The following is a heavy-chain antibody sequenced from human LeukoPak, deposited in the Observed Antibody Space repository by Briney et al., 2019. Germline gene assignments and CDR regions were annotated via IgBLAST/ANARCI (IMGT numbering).Heavy chain of an antibody. CDR3: AKDRGSSWYFDY. CDR1: GLTFSRYS. Sequence: GGSLRLSCAASGLTFSRYSMNWVRQAPGKGLEWVSSISSGSSYIYYVDSVKGRFTVSRDNSKNTLYLQMNSLRAEDTAVYYCAKDRGSSWYFDYWGQGTLVTVSS. CDR2: ISSGSSYI. J-gene: IGHJ4*02. V-gene: IGHV3-21*04. D-gene: IGHD6-13*01.